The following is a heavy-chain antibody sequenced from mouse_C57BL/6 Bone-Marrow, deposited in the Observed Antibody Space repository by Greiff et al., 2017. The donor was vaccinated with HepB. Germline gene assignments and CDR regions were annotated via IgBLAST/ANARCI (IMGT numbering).Heavy chain of an antibody. D-gene: IGHD3-2*02. CDR3: ARRQLRLRQFAY. J-gene: IGHJ3*01. CDR2: ISYDGSN. CDR1: GYSITSGYY. Sequence: EVKLQESGPGLVKPSQSLSLTCSVTGYSITSGYYWNWIRQFPGNKLEWMGYISYDGSNNYNPSLKNRISITRDTSKNQFFLKLNSVTTEDTATYYCARRQLRLRQFAYWGQGTLVTVSA. V-gene: IGHV3-6*01.